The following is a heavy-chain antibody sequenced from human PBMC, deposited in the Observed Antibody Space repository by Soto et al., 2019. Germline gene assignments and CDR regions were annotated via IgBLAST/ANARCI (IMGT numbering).Heavy chain of an antibody. CDR2: INTYNGNT. J-gene: IGHJ6*02. V-gene: IGHV1-18*01. CDR3: AMVDVYVTPSPQDV. D-gene: IGHD3-16*01. Sequence: ASVKVSCKASGYTFTRYGIGWARQAPGQGLEWMGWINTYNGNTNYAQNVQGRVTLTTDTSTSTAYMELRSLRSNDTAIYYCAMVDVYVTPSPQDVWRHGTPVTVSS. CDR1: GYTFTRYG.